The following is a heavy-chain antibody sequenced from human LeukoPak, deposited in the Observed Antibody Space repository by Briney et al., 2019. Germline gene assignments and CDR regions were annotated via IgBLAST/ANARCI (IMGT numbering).Heavy chain of an antibody. D-gene: IGHD6-13*01. V-gene: IGHV1-2*02. CDR1: GYTFTGYY. Sequence: ASVKVSCKASGYTFTGYYMHWVRQAPGQGLEWMGWINPNSGGTNYAQKFQGRVTMTRDTSISTAYMELSRLRSDDTAVYYCAREFQFVIAAAGIGPGHYYYGMDVWGQGTTVTVSS. CDR3: AREFQFVIAAAGIGPGHYYYGMDV. J-gene: IGHJ6*02. CDR2: INPNSGGT.